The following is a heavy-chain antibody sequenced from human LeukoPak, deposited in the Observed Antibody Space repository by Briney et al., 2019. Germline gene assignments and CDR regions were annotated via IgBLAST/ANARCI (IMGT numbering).Heavy chain of an antibody. V-gene: IGHV3-33*01. CDR1: GFTFSSSG. CDR2: IWYDGSVK. J-gene: IGHJ4*02. CDR3: STYRWQYDSSGYDY. Sequence: GRSLRLSCAASGFTFSSSGMHWVRQAPGKGLEWVAVIWYDGSVKYYADSVKGRFTISRDNSKNTLYLQMNSLRAEDTAVYYCSTYRWQYDSSGYDYWGQGTLVAVSS. D-gene: IGHD3-22*01.